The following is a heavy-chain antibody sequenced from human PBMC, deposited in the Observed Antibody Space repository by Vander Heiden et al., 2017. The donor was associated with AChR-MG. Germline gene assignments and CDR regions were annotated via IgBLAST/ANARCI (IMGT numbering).Heavy chain of an antibody. CDR3: ATSLGYCSGGVCYGFDP. J-gene: IGHJ5*02. CDR1: GDSLTEVS. CDR2: FDPEDGET. Sequence: QVRLLQSGAEVKRPGASVRVSCKVSGDSLTEVSIHWVRQATGKGLEWMGGFDPEDGETIYAQKFQARVTVTEDTSTDTAYMELGSLRSEDTAVYYCATSLGYCSGGVCYGFDPWGQGTLITVSS. V-gene: IGHV1-24*01. D-gene: IGHD2-15*01.